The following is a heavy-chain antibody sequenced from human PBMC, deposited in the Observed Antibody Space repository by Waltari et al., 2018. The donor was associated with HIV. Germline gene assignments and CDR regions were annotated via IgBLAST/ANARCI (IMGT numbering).Heavy chain of an antibody. D-gene: IGHD3-10*01. V-gene: IGHV3-11*01. CDR1: GFTFRAYY. J-gene: IGHJ6*02. Sequence: QVQLVESGGGLVKPGGSLRLSCAASGFTFRAYYMSWIRQAPGKGLEWVSYISSSGSTIYYADSVKGRFTISRDNAKNSLYLQMNSLRAEDTAVYYCARAYVGTYYYGSGKYYGMDVWGQGTTVTVSS. CDR2: ISSSGSTI. CDR3: ARAYVGTYYYGSGKYYGMDV.